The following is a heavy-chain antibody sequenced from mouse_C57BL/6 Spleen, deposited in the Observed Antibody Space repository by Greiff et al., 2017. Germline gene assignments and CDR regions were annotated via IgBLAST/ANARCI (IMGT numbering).Heavy chain of an antibody. J-gene: IGHJ4*01. CDR1: GYSITSGYY. V-gene: IGHV3-6*01. CDR3: AEGNYDAMDY. CDR2: ISYDGSN. Sequence: EVKLQESGPGLVKPSQSLSLTCSVTGYSITSGYYWNWIRQFPGNKLEWMGYISYDGSNNYNPSLKNRISITRDTSKNQFFLKLNSVTTEDTATYYCAEGNYDAMDYWGQGTSVTVSS.